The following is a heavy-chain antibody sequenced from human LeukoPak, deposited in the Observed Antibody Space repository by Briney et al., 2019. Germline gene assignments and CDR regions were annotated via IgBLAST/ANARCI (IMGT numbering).Heavy chain of an antibody. CDR1: GFTFSSYW. CDR2: IKPDGSEK. J-gene: IGHJ4*02. CDR3: AGLTRSAMSGAAY. D-gene: IGHD6-13*01. V-gene: IGHV3-7*01. Sequence: GGSLRLSCAASGFTFSSYWMNWVRQTPGKGLEWVANIKPDGSEKFYVDSVKGRFTISRDNTKNSLYLQMNSLRGDDTGVYHCAGLTRSAMSGAAYWGQGTLVTVSS.